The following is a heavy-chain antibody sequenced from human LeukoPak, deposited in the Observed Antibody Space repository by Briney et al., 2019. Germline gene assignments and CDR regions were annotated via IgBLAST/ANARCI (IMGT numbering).Heavy chain of an antibody. CDR2: IIPIFGTA. CDR1: GGTFSSYA. V-gene: IGHV1-69*05. CDR3: ARTTYYYDSSGWIFDY. J-gene: IGHJ4*02. D-gene: IGHD3-22*01. Sequence: ASVKVSCKASGGTFSSYAISWVRQAPGQGLEWMGRIIPIFGTANYAQKFQGRVTITTDESTSTAYMELSSLRSEDTAVYYCARTTYYYDSSGWIFDYRGQGTLVTVSS.